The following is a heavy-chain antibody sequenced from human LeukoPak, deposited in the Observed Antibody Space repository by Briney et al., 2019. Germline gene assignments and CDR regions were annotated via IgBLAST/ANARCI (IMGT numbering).Heavy chain of an antibody. Sequence: ASVKVSCKVSGYTLTELSMHWVRQAPGKGLEWMGGFDPEDGETIYAQKFQGRATMTEDTSTDTAYMELSSLRSEDTAVYYCATEIGAAGIWAGHFDYWGQGTLVTVSS. CDR2: FDPEDGET. J-gene: IGHJ4*02. V-gene: IGHV1-24*01. CDR1: GYTLTELS. D-gene: IGHD6-13*01. CDR3: ATEIGAAGIWAGHFDY.